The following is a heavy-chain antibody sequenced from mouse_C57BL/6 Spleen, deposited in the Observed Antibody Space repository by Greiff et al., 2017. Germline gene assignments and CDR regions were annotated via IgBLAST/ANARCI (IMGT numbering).Heavy chain of an antibody. J-gene: IGHJ2*01. CDR3: TTWDYEGY. D-gene: IGHD2-4*01. Sequence: VQLQQSGAELVRPGASVKLSCTASGFNIKDDYMHWVKQRPEQGLEWIGWIDPENGDTEYASKFQGKATITADTSSNKAYLQLSSLTSEDTAVYYCTTWDYEGYWGQGTTLTVSS. CDR2: IDPENGDT. V-gene: IGHV14-4*01. CDR1: GFNIKDDY.